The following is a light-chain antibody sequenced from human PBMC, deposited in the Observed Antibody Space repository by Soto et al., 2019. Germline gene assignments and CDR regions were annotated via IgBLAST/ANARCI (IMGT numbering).Light chain of an antibody. Sequence: EIVLTQSPGTLSLSPGERATLSCRASQSISSNYLAWYQQKPGQAPRLLIYGASSRAAGIADRFSGSGSGTDFTLTISRLETEDFAVYYCQPYGSSPRTFGQGTKVDI. CDR1: QSISSNY. CDR2: GAS. J-gene: IGKJ1*01. CDR3: QPYGSSPRT. V-gene: IGKV3-20*01.